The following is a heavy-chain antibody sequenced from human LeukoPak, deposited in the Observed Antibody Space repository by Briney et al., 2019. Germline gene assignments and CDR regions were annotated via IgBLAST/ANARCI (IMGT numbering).Heavy chain of an antibody. CDR3: AKGEYHQDGIGENRFDN. CDR1: GFTFSDYA. J-gene: IGHJ4*02. CDR2: ISGSGGST. D-gene: IGHD5-24*01. Sequence: GGSLRLSCAASGFTFSDYAMSWVRQAPGKGLEWVSGISGSGGSTKYADSVEGRFTISRDNSKNTVYLQMNSLRAEDTAVYYCAKGEYHQDGIGENRFDNWGQGALVTVSS. V-gene: IGHV3-23*01.